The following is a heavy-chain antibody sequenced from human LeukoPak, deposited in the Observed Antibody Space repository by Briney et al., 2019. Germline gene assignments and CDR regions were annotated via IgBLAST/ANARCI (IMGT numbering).Heavy chain of an antibody. CDR1: GGSISTYY. D-gene: IGHD6-19*01. V-gene: IGHV4-59*01. Sequence: SETLSLTCTVSGGSISTYYWSWIRQPPEKGLEWIGYVFYSGSTNYNPSLESRVTISLDASKNQFSLKLSSVTAADTAVYYCAREGSGWDPFDYWGRGTLVTVSS. J-gene: IGHJ4*02. CDR3: AREGSGWDPFDY. CDR2: VFYSGST.